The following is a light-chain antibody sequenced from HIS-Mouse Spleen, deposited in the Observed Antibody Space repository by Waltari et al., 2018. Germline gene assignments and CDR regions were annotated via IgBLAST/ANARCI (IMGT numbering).Light chain of an antibody. J-gene: IGLJ2*01. CDR3: SSYTSSSTLV. CDR2: DVS. CDR1: SSDVGGYHY. Sequence: QSALTQPASVSGSPGQSITISCTGTSSDVGGYHYVSWYQQHPGKAPKLMIYDVSNRPSGVSNRFSGSKSGNTGSLTISGLQAEDEADYYCSSYTSSSTLVFGGGTKLTVL. V-gene: IGLV2-14*03.